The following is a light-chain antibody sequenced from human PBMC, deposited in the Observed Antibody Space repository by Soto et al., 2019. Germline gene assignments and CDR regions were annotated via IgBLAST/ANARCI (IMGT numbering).Light chain of an antibody. Sequence: QSVLTQPPSASGSPGQSVTISCTGTSSDIADYDSDSWYQQHPGKAPKLLIYEVSQRPSGVPDRFSGSKSGNTASLTVSGLQAEDEADYFCSSYAGDNIIYVFGTGTKVTVL. CDR1: SSDIADYDS. V-gene: IGLV2-8*01. CDR3: SSYAGDNIIYV. CDR2: EVS. J-gene: IGLJ1*01.